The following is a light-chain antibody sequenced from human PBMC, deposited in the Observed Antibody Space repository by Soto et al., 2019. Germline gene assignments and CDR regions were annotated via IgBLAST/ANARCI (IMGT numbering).Light chain of an antibody. Sequence: LTQPASVSGSPGQSITISCTGTSSDVGGYNYVSWFQQHPDKVPKLMIYEVSNRPSGVSSRFSGSKSGNTASLTISGLQAEDEADYYCSSYRSTSNYVFGSGTKVTV. CDR2: EVS. CDR3: SSYRSTSNYV. V-gene: IGLV2-14*01. J-gene: IGLJ1*01. CDR1: SSDVGGYNY.